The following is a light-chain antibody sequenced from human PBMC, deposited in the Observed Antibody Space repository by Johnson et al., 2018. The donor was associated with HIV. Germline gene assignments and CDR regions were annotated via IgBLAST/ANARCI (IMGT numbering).Light chain of an antibody. CDR3: ATWDHSLSSGGV. Sequence: QSVLTQSPSVSAAPGQKVTISCSGSSSNIGNNYVSWYQQVPGTAPKLLIYENDKRPSGIPDRFSGSKSGTSATLGITGLQTGDEADYYCATWDHSLSSGGVFGTGTKVTVL. V-gene: IGLV1-51*02. J-gene: IGLJ1*01. CDR1: SSNIGNNY. CDR2: END.